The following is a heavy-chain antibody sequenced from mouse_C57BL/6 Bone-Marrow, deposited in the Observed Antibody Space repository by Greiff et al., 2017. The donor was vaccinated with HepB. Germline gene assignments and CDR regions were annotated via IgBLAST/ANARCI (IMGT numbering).Heavy chain of an antibody. CDR2: IWSGGST. V-gene: IGHV2-2*01. J-gene: IGHJ3*01. CDR1: GFSLTSYG. CDR3: AKELRGAWFAD. D-gene: IGHD1-1*01. Sequence: QVQLQQSGPGLVQPSQCLSITCTVSGFSLTSYGVHWVRQSPGKGLEWLGVIWSGGSTDYNAAFISRLSISKDNSKSQVFFKMNSLQADDTAIYYCAKELRGAWFADWGQGTLVTVSA.